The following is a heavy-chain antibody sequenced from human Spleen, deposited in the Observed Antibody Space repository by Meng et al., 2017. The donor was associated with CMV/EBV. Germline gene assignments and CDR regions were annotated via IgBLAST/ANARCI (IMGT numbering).Heavy chain of an antibody. J-gene: IGHJ6*02. D-gene: IGHD6-19*01. Sequence: GESLKISCAASGFTFSSYAMHWVRQAPGKGLEWLAVISYDGSNQYYSDSVKGRFTISRDNAKNSLYLQMNSLRAEDTAVYYCARWASSGYYYGMDVWGQGTTVTVSS. V-gene: IGHV3-30*03. CDR1: GFTFSSYA. CDR3: ARWASSGYYYGMDV. CDR2: ISYDGSNQ.